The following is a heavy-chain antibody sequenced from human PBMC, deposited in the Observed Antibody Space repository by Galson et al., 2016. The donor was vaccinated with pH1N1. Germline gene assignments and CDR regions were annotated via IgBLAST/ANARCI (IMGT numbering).Heavy chain of an antibody. CDR3: ATDRRGTEDRRWFDP. D-gene: IGHD2-8*02. V-gene: IGHV1-18*01. CDR2: ISAYNGNT. CDR1: GYMFSKYG. J-gene: IGHJ5*02. Sequence: SVKVSCKASGYMFSKYGISWVRQVPGQGLEWMGWISAYNGNTNYAERFQDRVTMTRDTSTSTAYMELKSLRSDDTAVYYCATDRRGTEDRRWFDPWGHGTLVIVSS.